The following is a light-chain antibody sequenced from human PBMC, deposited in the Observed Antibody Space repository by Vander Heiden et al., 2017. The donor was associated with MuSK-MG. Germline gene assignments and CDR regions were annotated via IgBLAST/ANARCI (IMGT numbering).Light chain of an antibody. CDR2: DVS. Sequence: QSALTQPRPVPGSSGPSVTISCTGTTSDVGGFNYVSWYQLHPGTAPNLMIYDVSKRPSGVPDRFSGSKSGNTASLTISGLQAEDEADYYCCSYAGTYTGVFGGGTKLTVL. CDR3: CSYAGTYTGV. CDR1: TSDVGGFNY. V-gene: IGLV2-11*01. J-gene: IGLJ2*01.